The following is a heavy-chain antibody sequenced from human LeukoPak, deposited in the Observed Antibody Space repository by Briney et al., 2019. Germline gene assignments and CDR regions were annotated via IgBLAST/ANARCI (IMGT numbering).Heavy chain of an antibody. CDR2: ISHRGST. D-gene: IGHD6-19*01. CDR1: GGSFSDYY. Sequence: SETLSLTCAVYGGSFSDYYWTWIRQPPGKGLEWIGEISHRGSTHYNPSLKSRVTISVDTSKKQFSLKLSSVTAADTAVYYCATYSTGFDIWGQGTVVTVSS. J-gene: IGHJ3*02. V-gene: IGHV4-34*01. CDR3: ATYSTGFDI.